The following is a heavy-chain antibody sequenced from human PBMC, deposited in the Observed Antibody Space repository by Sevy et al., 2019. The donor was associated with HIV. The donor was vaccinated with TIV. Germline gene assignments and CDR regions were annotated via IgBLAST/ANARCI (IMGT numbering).Heavy chain of an antibody. J-gene: IGHJ4*02. V-gene: IGHV3-49*03. D-gene: IGHD5-12*01. CDR1: GFTFGDYA. Sequence: GGSLRLSCTSSGFTFGDYAMSWFRQAPGKGLEWVAFIRRNSHEPYGGTTEYAASEKGRFTISRDDSKRIAYLQMNSLKTEDTAVYYCTRALATADTPEYYFDYWGQGILVTVSS. CDR3: TRALATADTPEYYFDY. CDR2: IRRNSHEPYGGTT.